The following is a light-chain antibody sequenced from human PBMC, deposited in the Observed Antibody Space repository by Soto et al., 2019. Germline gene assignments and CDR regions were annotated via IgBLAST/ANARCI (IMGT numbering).Light chain of an antibody. CDR2: DAS. V-gene: IGKV3-11*01. CDR3: QQRSNWPPGDFT. Sequence: EIVLTQSPATLSLSPGERATLSCRASQSVSSYLAWYQQKPGQAPRLLIYDASNRATGIPARFSGSGSGTDFTLTISSLEPEDFAVYYWQQRSNWPPGDFTCGPGTKVDIK. J-gene: IGKJ3*01. CDR1: QSVSSY.